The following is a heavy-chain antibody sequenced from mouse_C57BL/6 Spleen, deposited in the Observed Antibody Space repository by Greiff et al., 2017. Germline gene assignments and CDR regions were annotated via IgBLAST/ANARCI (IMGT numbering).Heavy chain of an antibody. CDR3: ARLKDYGYVNDYFDY. CDR1: GYSFTGYY. CDR2: INPSTGGT. V-gene: IGHV1-42*01. J-gene: IGHJ2*01. D-gene: IGHD2-2*01. Sequence: VQLQQSGPELVKPGASVKISCKASGYSFTGYYMNWVKQSPEKSLEWIGEINPSTGGTTYNQKFKAKATLTVDKSSSTAYMQLKSLTSEDSAVYYCARLKDYGYVNDYFDYWGQGTTLTVSS.